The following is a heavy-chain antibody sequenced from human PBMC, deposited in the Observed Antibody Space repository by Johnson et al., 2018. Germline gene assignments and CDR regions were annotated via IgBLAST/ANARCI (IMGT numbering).Heavy chain of an antibody. V-gene: IGHV3-23*04. CDR2: ISGSGGST. D-gene: IGHD6-19*01. CDR3: ARDSSGWYDAFDI. J-gene: IGHJ3*02. CDR1: GFTFSSYA. Sequence: VHLVESGGGLVQPGGSLRLSCAASGFTFSSYAMSWVRQAPGKGLEWVSAISGSGGSTYYADSVKGRFTISRDNAKNSLYLQMNSLRAEDTAVYYCARDSSGWYDAFDIWGQGTMVTVSS.